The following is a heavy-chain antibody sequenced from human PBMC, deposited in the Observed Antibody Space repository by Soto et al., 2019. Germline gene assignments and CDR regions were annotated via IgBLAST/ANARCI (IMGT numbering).Heavy chain of an antibody. CDR2: ISYDGSSK. V-gene: IGHV3-30*18. J-gene: IGHJ6*02. CDR3: AKDPNYDILTAYYGMDV. CDR1: GFIFSSYG. D-gene: IGHD3-9*01. Sequence: GGSLRLSCAASGFIFSSYGMHWVRQAPGKGLEWVAVISYDGSSKYYADSVKGRFTISRGNSKNTLYLQMNSLRADDTSVYYCAKDPNYDILTAYYGMDVWGQGTTVTVSS.